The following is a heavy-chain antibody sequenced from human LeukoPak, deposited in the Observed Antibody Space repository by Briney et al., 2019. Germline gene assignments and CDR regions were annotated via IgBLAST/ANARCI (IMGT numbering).Heavy chain of an antibody. CDR2: IIPIFGTA. CDR1: GATFSSYA. Sequence: GASVKVSCKASGATFSSYAISWVRQAPGQGLEWMGGIIPIFGTADYAQKFQGRVTITTDESTSTAYMELSSLRSEDTAVYYCARERVYCSSTSCYNWFDPWGQGTLVTVSS. J-gene: IGHJ5*02. D-gene: IGHD2-2*01. CDR3: ARERVYCSSTSCYNWFDP. V-gene: IGHV1-69*05.